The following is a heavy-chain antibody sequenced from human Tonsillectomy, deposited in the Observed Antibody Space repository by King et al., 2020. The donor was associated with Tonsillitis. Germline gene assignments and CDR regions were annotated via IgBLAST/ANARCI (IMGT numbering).Heavy chain of an antibody. CDR3: ARAYRTSTWNS. CDR2: ISYSGST. J-gene: IGHJ4*02. CDR1: VGSITSDGYY. Sequence: QLQESGPGLVKPSQTLSLTCTVSVGSITSDGYYWSWIRQHPGKGLEWIGYISYSGSTYYNPSLKSQVIISFDTSKNQFSLRLISVTAADTAVYFCARAYRTSTWNSWGQGTLVTVSS. D-gene: IGHD2-2*01. V-gene: IGHV4-31*01.